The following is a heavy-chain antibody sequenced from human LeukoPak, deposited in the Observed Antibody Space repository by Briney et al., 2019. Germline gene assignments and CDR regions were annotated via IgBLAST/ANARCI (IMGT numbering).Heavy chain of an antibody. D-gene: IGHD5-12*01. CDR3: TRDSPLGLGVATFQYYYYYYYMDV. Sequence: GGSLRLSCAASGFTFSSYAMSWVRQAPGKGLEWVGFIRSKAYGGTTEYAASVKGRFTISRDDSKSIAYLQMNSLKTEDTAVYYCTRDSPLGLGVATFQYYYYYYYMDVWGKGTTVTISS. J-gene: IGHJ6*03. CDR2: IRSKAYGGTT. CDR1: GFTFSSYA. V-gene: IGHV3-49*04.